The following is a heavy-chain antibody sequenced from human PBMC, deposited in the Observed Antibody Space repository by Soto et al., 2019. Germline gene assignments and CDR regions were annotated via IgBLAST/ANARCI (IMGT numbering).Heavy chain of an antibody. Sequence: ASVKVSCKASGGTFSSYAISWVRQAPGQGLEWMGGIIPILGIANYAQKFQGRVTITADKSTSTAYMELSSLRSEDTAVYYCAIDCTPYYDSSGYYFDYWGQGTLVTVSS. CDR3: AIDCTPYYDSSGYYFDY. D-gene: IGHD3-22*01. CDR1: GGTFSSYA. CDR2: IIPILGIA. V-gene: IGHV1-69*10. J-gene: IGHJ4*02.